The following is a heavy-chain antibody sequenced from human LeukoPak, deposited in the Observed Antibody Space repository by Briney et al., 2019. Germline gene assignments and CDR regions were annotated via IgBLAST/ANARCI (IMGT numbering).Heavy chain of an antibody. J-gene: IGHJ5*02. Sequence: GASVKVSCKASGYTFTSYYMHWVRQAPGQGLEWMGWINPNSGGTNYAQKFQGRVTMTRDTSISTAYMELSRLRSDDTAVYYCARDISIAAVLTAWGQGTLVTVSS. D-gene: IGHD6-6*01. CDR1: GYTFTSYY. V-gene: IGHV1-2*02. CDR3: ARDISIAAVLTA. CDR2: INPNSGGT.